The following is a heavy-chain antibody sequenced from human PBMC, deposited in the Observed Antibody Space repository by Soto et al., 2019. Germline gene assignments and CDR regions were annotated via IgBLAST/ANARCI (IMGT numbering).Heavy chain of an antibody. CDR1: GYTFSNYY. CDR3: ARDFYGGYTYGPGDY. D-gene: IGHD5-18*01. J-gene: IGHJ4*02. Sequence: GGSLRLSCRASGYTFSNYYIIWVRQAPGKGLEWVANIRQDGGEKYYVDSVKGRFTISRDNTQNSMYLQMNSLRAEDTAVYYCARDFYGGYTYGPGDYWGQGALVTVSS. CDR2: IRQDGGEK. V-gene: IGHV3-7*03.